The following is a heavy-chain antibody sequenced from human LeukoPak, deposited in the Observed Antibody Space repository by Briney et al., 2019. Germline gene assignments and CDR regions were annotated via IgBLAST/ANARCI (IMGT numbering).Heavy chain of an antibody. CDR1: GFTFSSYG. Sequence: GGSLRLSCAASGFTFSSYGMHWVRQAPGKGLEWVAVISYDGSNKYYADSVKGRFTISRDNSKNTLYLQMNSLRAEDTAVYYCAKAGRFDYDILTGYYSSWFDPWGQGTLVTVSS. CDR3: AKAGRFDYDILTGYYSSWFDP. CDR2: ISYDGSNK. V-gene: IGHV3-30*18. J-gene: IGHJ5*02. D-gene: IGHD3-9*01.